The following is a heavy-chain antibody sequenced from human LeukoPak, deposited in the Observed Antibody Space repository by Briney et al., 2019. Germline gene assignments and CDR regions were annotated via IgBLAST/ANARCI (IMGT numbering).Heavy chain of an antibody. Sequence: GGSLRLSCAASGFTFSSYDMHWVRQATGKGLEWVSAIGTAGDTYYPGSVKSRFTISRENAKNSLYLQMNSLRAGDTAVYYCAKGVNYYDSSGVDAFDIWGQGTMVTVSS. CDR2: IGTAGDT. CDR1: GFTFSSYD. D-gene: IGHD3-22*01. J-gene: IGHJ3*02. V-gene: IGHV3-13*01. CDR3: AKGVNYYDSSGVDAFDI.